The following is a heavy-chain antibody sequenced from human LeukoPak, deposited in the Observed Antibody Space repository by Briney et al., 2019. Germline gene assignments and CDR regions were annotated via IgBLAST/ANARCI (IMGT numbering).Heavy chain of an antibody. D-gene: IGHD2-2*01. J-gene: IGHJ6*04. CDR3: AKDTYCSSTSCYLAFVYYYYGMDV. V-gene: IGHV3-30*18. Sequence: GGSLRLSCAASGFTFSSYGMHWVRQAPGKGLEWVAVISYDGSNKYYADSVKGRFTISRDKSKNTLYLQMNSLRAEDTAVYYCAKDTYCSSTSCYLAFVYYYYGMDVWGKGTTVTVSS. CDR2: ISYDGSNK. CDR1: GFTFSSYG.